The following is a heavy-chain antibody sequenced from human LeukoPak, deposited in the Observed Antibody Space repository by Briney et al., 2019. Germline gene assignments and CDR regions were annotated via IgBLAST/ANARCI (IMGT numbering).Heavy chain of an antibody. V-gene: IGHV4-30-4*07. J-gene: IGHJ4*02. Sequence: PSQTLSLTCAVSGGSISSGGYSWSWIRQPPGKGLEWIGYIYYSGSTYYNPSLKSRVTISVDTSKNQFSLKLSSMTAADTAVYFCARERRDGYRRFDYWGQGTLVTVSS. CDR2: IYYSGST. CDR3: ARERRDGYRRFDY. CDR1: GGSISSGGYS. D-gene: IGHD5-24*01.